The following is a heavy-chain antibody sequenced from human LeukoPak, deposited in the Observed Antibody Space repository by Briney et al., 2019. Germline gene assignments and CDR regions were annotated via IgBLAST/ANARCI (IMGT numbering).Heavy chain of an antibody. J-gene: IGHJ3*01. D-gene: IGHD6-19*01. CDR3: ARLAALAGHRGAFDF. V-gene: IGHV4-39*01. CDR1: GGSINNHAYY. CDR2: VYYTGNT. Sequence: SETLSLTCSVSGGSINNHAYYWDWIPQPPGQGLEGTGTVYYTGNTYYNPSLRSRVTISVDTSKNQFSLHLDSVTAADTAVYFCARLAALAGHRGAFDFWGQGTMVTVSS.